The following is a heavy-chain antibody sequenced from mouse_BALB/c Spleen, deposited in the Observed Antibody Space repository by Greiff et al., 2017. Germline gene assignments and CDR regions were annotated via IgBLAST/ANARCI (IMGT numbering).Heavy chain of an antibody. CDR1: GFTFSSYT. V-gene: IGHV5-12-2*01. D-gene: IGHD1-1*01. CDR3: ASSSYSPFAY. Sequence: EVQLVESGGGLVQPGGSLKLSCAASGFTFSSYTMSWVRQTPEKRLEWVAYISNGGGSTYYPDTVKGRFTISRDNAKNTLYLQMSSLKSEDTAMYYGASSSYSPFAYWGQGTLVTVSA. CDR2: ISNGGGST. J-gene: IGHJ3*01.